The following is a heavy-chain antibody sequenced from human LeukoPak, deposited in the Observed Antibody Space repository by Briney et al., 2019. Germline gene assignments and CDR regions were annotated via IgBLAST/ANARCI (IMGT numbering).Heavy chain of an antibody. CDR2: ISGGGGIT. Sequence: GGSLRLSCAAAGFTFSSYAMSWVRQAPGKGLEWVSAISGGGGITYYADSVKGRFTISRDNSKNTLYLQMNSLRAEDTAVYYCAKRLYDSSGYDYWGQGTLVTVSS. CDR1: GFTFSSYA. D-gene: IGHD3-22*01. CDR3: AKRLYDSSGYDY. V-gene: IGHV3-23*01. J-gene: IGHJ4*02.